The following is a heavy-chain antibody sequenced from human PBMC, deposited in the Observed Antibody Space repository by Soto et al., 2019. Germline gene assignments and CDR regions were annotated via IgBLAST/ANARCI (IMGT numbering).Heavy chain of an antibody. V-gene: IGHV4-34*01. J-gene: IGHJ3*02. CDR3: ARGRAQWLVDAFDI. CDR2: VNPTGST. Sequence: SETLSLTCAVYGGSFSGYYWSWIRQPPGKGLEWIGEVNPTGSTKYNPSLKSRVTISVDTSKNQFSLNLNSVTAADTALYYCARGRAQWLVDAFDIWDQGTMVTVSS. D-gene: IGHD6-19*01. CDR1: GGSFSGYY.